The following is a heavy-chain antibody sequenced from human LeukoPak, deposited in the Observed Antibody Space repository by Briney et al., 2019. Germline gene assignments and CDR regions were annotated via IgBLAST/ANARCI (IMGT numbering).Heavy chain of an antibody. J-gene: IGHJ4*02. Sequence: SETLSLTCTVSGGSISSSSYYWGWIRQPPGKGLEWIGGIYYSGSTYYNPSLKSRVTISVDTSKNQFSLKLSSVTAADTAVYYCASGTIYDFWSGYFCLGYWGQGTLVTVSS. CDR2: IYYSGST. CDR3: ASGTIYDFWSGYFCLGY. V-gene: IGHV4-39*01. D-gene: IGHD3-3*01. CDR1: GGSISSSSYY.